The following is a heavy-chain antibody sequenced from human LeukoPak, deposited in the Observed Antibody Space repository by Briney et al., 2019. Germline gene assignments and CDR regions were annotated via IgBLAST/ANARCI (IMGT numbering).Heavy chain of an antibody. J-gene: IGHJ4*02. V-gene: IGHV3-23*01. CDR3: AKSSYCGGDCYSALGY. CDR2: ISGSGGST. Sequence: GGSLRLSCAASGFTFSSYGMSWVRQAPGKGLEWVSAISGSGGSTYYADSVKGRFTISRDNSKNTLYLQMNSLRAEDTAVYYCAKSSYCGGDCYSALGYWGQGTLVTVSS. D-gene: IGHD2-21*02. CDR1: GFTFSSYG.